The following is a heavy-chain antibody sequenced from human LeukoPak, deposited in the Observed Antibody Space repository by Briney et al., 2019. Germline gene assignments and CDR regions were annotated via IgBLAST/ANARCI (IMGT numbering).Heavy chain of an antibody. V-gene: IGHV4-4*07. CDR3: ARTTGPY. J-gene: IGHJ4*02. CDR1: GGSMSNYY. D-gene: IGHD4-17*01. CDR2: IYTSGTT. Sequence: SETLSLTCTVSGGSMSNYYWSWIRQPAGKGLEWIGRIYTSGTTDYNPSLKSRVTMSLDTSKNQFSLKLNSVTAADTAVYYCARTTGPYWGQGILATVSS.